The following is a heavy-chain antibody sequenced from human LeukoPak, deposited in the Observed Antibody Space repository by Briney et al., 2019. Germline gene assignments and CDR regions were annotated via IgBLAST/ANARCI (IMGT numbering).Heavy chain of an antibody. J-gene: IGHJ4*02. CDR2: ISSSSSYI. CDR3: ARWYSSSSVDY. D-gene: IGHD6-6*01. Sequence: GGPLRLSCAASGFTFSSYSMNWVRQAPGKGLEWVSSISSSSSYIYYADSVKGRFTIPRDNAKNSLYLQMNILRAEDTAVYYCARWYSSSSVDYWGQGTLVTVSS. CDR1: GFTFSSYS. V-gene: IGHV3-21*01.